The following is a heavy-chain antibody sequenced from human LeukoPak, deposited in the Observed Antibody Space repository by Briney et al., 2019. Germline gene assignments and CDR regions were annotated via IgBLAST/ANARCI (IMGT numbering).Heavy chain of an antibody. CDR1: GYTFTGYY. CDR3: ARDIAPSGQWLFDY. Sequence: ASVKVSCKASGYTFTGYYMHWVRQAPGQGLEWMGWINPNSGGTNYAQKFQGWVTMTRDTSISTAYMELSRLRSDDTAVYYCARDIAPSGQWLFDYWGQGTLVTVSS. V-gene: IGHV1-2*04. D-gene: IGHD6-19*01. CDR2: INPNSGGT. J-gene: IGHJ4*02.